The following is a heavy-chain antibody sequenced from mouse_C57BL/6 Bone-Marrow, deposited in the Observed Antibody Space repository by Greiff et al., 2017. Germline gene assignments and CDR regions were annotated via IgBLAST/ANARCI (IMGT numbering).Heavy chain of an antibody. Sequence: QVQLQQPGAELVKPGASVKLSCKASGYTFTSYWMQWVKQRPGQGLDWIGEIDPSDSYTNYNQKFKGKATLTVDTSSSTAYMQLSSLTSEDSAVYYCARELIAMDYWGQGTSVTVSS. CDR2: IDPSDSYT. V-gene: IGHV1-50*01. J-gene: IGHJ4*01. CDR1: GYTFTSYW. CDR3: ARELIAMDY. D-gene: IGHD1-3*01.